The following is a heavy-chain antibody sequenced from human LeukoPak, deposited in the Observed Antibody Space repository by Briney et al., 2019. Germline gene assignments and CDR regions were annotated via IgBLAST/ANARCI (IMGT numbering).Heavy chain of an antibody. V-gene: IGHV4-30-4*08. CDR3: ARGGGDYFLDP. Sequence: SETLSLTCTVSGGSISSGDYYWSWIRQPPGKGLEKIGHIYYSGTTYYNSSLKSRVTISVDTSNNQFSLRLSSVTAADTGVYYCARGGGDYFLDPWGQGTLVTVSS. J-gene: IGHJ5*02. CDR1: GGSISSGDYY. CDR2: IYYSGTT. D-gene: IGHD4-17*01.